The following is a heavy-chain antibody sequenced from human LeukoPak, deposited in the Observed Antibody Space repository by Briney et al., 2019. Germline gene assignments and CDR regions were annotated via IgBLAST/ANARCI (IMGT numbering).Heavy chain of an antibody. Sequence: GASVKVSCKASGGTFSSLTINWVRQAPGQGLEWMGGIIPIFGRANYAQKFQGRVTITADDSTSTAYMELSSLRSEDTAVYYCADLVYCSSSSCYEPFNQTWGQGTLVTVPS. CDR1: GGTFSSLT. CDR3: ADLVYCSSSSCYEPFNQT. D-gene: IGHD2-2*01. V-gene: IGHV1-69*13. J-gene: IGHJ4*02. CDR2: IIPIFGRA.